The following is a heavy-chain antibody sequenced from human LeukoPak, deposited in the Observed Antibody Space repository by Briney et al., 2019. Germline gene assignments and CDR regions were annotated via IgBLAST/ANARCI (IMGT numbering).Heavy chain of an antibody. V-gene: IGHV3-30*02. Sequence: GGSLRLSCAASGFTFNTHGMHWARQAPGKGLEWLASIWFDGSVKHYSDAVKGRFTISRDNSLNTLYLQMNSRRVEDTAIYYCAKDTAIQFLEPAFWGQGTLVTVSS. J-gene: IGHJ4*02. CDR2: IWFDGSVK. CDR3: AKDTAIQFLEPAF. CDR1: GFTFNTHG. D-gene: IGHD3-3*01.